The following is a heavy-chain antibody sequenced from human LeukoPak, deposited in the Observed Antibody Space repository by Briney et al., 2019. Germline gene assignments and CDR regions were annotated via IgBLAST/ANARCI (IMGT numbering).Heavy chain of an antibody. Sequence: GGTLRLSCTASGFTFSSYEMNWVRQAPGKGLEWVSYISSSGSTIYYADSVKGRFTISRDNAKNSLYPQMNSLRAEDTAVYYCARGTTVTKIDYWGQGTLVTVSS. D-gene: IGHD4-17*01. CDR2: ISSSGSTI. CDR3: ARGTTVTKIDY. V-gene: IGHV3-48*03. CDR1: GFTFSSYE. J-gene: IGHJ4*02.